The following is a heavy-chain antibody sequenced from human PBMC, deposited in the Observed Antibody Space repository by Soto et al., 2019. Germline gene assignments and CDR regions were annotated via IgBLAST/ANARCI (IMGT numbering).Heavy chain of an antibody. J-gene: IGHJ4*02. D-gene: IGHD3-16*01. Sequence: GGSLRLSCAASGFTFSGYGMHWVRQAPGKGPEWVAVIWHDGSNKFYADSVKGRFTISRDNSKNTVFLQMNSLRAEDTALYYWGSAGSYDYICGLYYWGQGTLVTVSS. V-gene: IGHV3-33*01. CDR3: GSAGSYDYICGLYY. CDR2: IWHDGSNK. CDR1: GFTFSGYG.